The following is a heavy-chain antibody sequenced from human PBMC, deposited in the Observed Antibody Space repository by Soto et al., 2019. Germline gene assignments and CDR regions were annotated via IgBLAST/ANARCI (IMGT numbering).Heavy chain of an antibody. J-gene: IGHJ5*02. CDR3: VKVSTFYDILTGYYSTNFFDP. D-gene: IGHD3-9*01. V-gene: IGHV3-64D*06. CDR1: GFTFSEYS. Sequence: GSLRLSCSASGFTFSEYSMHWVRQAPGKGLQYVSTISSDGDITYYADSVKGRFTISRDNSKNTLYLQMNSLRPEDTAVYYCVKVSTFYDILTGYYSTNFFDPWGQGTLVTVSS. CDR2: ISSDGDIT.